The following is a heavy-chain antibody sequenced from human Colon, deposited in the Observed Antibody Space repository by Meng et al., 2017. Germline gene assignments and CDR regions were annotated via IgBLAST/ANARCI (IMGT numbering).Heavy chain of an antibody. CDR1: GDTFSSYA. Sequence: SVKVSCKASGDTFSSYAISWVRQAPGQGLEWMGGIIPIFGTANYAQKFQGRVTITADKSTSTAYMELSSLRSEDTAVYYCARDTRGVAVAGRKCLDPWGQGTLVTVSS. CDR3: ARDTRGVAVAGRKCLDP. CDR2: IIPIFGTA. V-gene: IGHV1-69*06. J-gene: IGHJ5*02. D-gene: IGHD6-19*01.